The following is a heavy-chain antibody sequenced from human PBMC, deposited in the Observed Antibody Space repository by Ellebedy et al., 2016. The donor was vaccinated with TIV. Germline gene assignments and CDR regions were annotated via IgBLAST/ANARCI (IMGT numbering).Heavy chain of an antibody. CDR1: DDSTSSYY. CDR3: ARHIVVPTPGFEY. Sequence: SETLSLTCSVSDDSTSSYYWSWIRQPPGKGLEWIGYIYDTGTTDYKPSLKSRVSISTDTSKNYFSLKLRSVTAADTAVYYCARHIVVPTPGFEYWGQGILVSVSS. D-gene: IGHD1-26*01. V-gene: IGHV4-59*08. CDR2: IYDTGTT. J-gene: IGHJ4*02.